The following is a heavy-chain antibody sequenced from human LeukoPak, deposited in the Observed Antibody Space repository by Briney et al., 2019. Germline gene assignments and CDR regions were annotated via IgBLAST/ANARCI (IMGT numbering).Heavy chain of an antibody. V-gene: IGHV4-59*12. Sequence: SETLSLTCTVSGGSISSYYWSWIRQPPGKGLEWIGYIYYSGSTNYNPSLKSRVTMSVDTSKNQFSLKLNSVTAADTAVYYCARDGILGVIIDMGFDPWGQGTLVTVSS. D-gene: IGHD3-3*01. CDR1: GGSISSYY. CDR3: ARDGILGVIIDMGFDP. CDR2: IYYSGST. J-gene: IGHJ5*02.